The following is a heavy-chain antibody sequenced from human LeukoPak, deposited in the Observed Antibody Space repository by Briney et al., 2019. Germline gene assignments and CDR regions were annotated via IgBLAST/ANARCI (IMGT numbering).Heavy chain of an antibody. V-gene: IGHV3-11*06. D-gene: IGHD3-3*01. CDR1: GFTFSDYY. CDR2: ISSSSSYT. J-gene: IGHJ6*02. Sequence: PGGPLRLSCAASGFTFSDYYMSWIRQAPGKGLEWVSYISSSSSYTNYADSVEGRFTISRDNAKNSLYLQMNSLRAEDTAVYYCARGGSGLYYYYYGMDVWGQGTTVTVSS. CDR3: ARGGSGLYYYYYGMDV.